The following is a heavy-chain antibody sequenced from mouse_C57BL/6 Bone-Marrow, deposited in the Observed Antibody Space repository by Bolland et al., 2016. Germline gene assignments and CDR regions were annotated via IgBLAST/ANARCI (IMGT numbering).Heavy chain of an antibody. CDR3: ARYHSNYPWAY. D-gene: IGHD2-5*01. J-gene: IGHJ3*01. V-gene: IGHV1-55*01. Sequence: NYNEKFKSKATLTVDTSSSTAYMQLSSLTSEDSAVYYCARYHSNYPWAYWGQGTLV.